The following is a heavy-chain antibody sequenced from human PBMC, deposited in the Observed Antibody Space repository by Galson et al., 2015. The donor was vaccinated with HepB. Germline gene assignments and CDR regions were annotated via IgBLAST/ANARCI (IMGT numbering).Heavy chain of an antibody. V-gene: IGHV4-39*01. J-gene: IGHJ5*02. CDR3: ARHVNPAVVDWFDP. D-gene: IGHD2-15*01. CDR1: GGSISSSSYY. CDR2: IYYSGST. Sequence: SETLSLTCTVSGGSISSSSYYWGWIRQPPGKGLEWIGSIYYSGSTYYNPSLKSRVTISVDTSKNQFSLKLSSVTAADTAVYYCARHVNPAVVDWFDPWGQGTLVTVSS.